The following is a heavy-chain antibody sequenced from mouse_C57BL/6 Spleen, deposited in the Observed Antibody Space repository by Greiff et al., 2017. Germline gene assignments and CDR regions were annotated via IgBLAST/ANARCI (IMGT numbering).Heavy chain of an antibody. CDR2: IYPRDGST. V-gene: IGHV1-78*01. D-gene: IGHD3-2*02. CDR3: EREGGQLRLRPWFAY. J-gene: IGHJ3*01. Sequence: VQLQQSDAELVKPGASVKISCKVSGYTFTDHTIHWMKQRPEQGLEWIGYIYPRDGSTKYNEKFKGKATLTADKSSSTAYMQLNSLTSEDSAVYFCEREGGQLRLRPWFAYWGQGTLVTVSA. CDR1: GYTFTDHT.